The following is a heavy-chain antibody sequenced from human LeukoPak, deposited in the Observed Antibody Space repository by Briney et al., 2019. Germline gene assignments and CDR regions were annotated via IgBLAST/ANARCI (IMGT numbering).Heavy chain of an antibody. CDR3: AGRYSGSYWKRTTTQNWFDP. CDR2: INHSGST. V-gene: IGHV4-34*01. D-gene: IGHD1-26*01. J-gene: IGHJ5*02. CDR1: GGSFSGYY. Sequence: PSETLSLTCAVYGGSFSGYYWSWIRQPPGKGLEWIGEINHSGSTNYNPSLKSRVTISVDTSKNQFSLKLSSVTGADTAVYYCAGRYSGSYWKRTTTQNWFDPWGQGTLVTVSS.